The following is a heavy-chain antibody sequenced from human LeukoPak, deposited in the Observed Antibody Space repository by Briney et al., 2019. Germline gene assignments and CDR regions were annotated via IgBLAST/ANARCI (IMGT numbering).Heavy chain of an antibody. Sequence: ASVKVSCKASGGTFSSYAISWVRQAPGQGLEWMGRIIPILGIANYAQKFQGRVTITADKSTSTAYMELSSLRSEDTAVYYRARDNYYDSSGYYLWGQGTLVTVSS. V-gene: IGHV1-69*04. CDR3: ARDNYYDSSGYYL. CDR1: GGTFSSYA. J-gene: IGHJ4*02. CDR2: IIPILGIA. D-gene: IGHD3-22*01.